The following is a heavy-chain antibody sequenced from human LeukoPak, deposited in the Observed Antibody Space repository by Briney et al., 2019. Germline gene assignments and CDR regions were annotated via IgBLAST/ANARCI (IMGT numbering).Heavy chain of an antibody. CDR1: GASISSGDHS. Sequence: SETLSLTCTVSGASISSGDHSWSWIRQPQGKGLEWIGYIYNSGNTYYNPSLKSRLTISLDTSKSQFSLKMGSVTAADTAVYYCARVALTGYSSSWYFDYWGQGTLVTVSS. CDR2: IYNSGNT. D-gene: IGHD6-13*01. V-gene: IGHV4-30-4*01. CDR3: ARVALTGYSSSWYFDY. J-gene: IGHJ4*02.